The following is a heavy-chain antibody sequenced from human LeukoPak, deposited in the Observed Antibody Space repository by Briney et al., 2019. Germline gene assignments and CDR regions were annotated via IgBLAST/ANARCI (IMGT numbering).Heavy chain of an antibody. V-gene: IGHV3-23*01. Sequence: GGSLRLSCAASGFTFRNYGMSWVRQAPGKGLQWVSAISGAGGATYYGDPVKGRFTISRDNSINTLYLEMRSLSAEDTAIYYCAKGDDIVVVPAYFDYWGQGTLVTVSS. CDR1: GFTFRNYG. CDR3: AKGDDIVVVPAYFDY. CDR2: ISGAGGAT. J-gene: IGHJ4*02. D-gene: IGHD2-2*01.